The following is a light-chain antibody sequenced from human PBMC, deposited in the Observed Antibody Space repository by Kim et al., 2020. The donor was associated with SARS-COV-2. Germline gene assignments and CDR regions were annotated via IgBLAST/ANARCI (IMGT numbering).Light chain of an antibody. CDR2: GAS. CDR3: QQAFSTLT. Sequence: SASVGDRVTITCRASQTSRHYLNWYQQKPGTAPKLLISGASTLQSGVPSRFSGSGDGTDFTLTISSLQPEDFATYYCQQAFSTLTFGGGTKVDIK. J-gene: IGKJ4*01. V-gene: IGKV1-39*01. CDR1: QTSRHY.